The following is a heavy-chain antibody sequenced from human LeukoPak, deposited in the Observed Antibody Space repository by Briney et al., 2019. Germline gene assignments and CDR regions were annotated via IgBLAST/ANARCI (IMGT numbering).Heavy chain of an antibody. D-gene: IGHD6-13*01. Sequence: ASETLSLTCAVYGGSFGGYYWSWIRQPPGKGLEWIGEINQRRNTNYNASLKSRVTVSLDTSRTQFSLNLTSVTVADTAVYYCARLGGIAAAGTLGYWGQGTLVTVSS. CDR1: GGSFGGYY. V-gene: IGHV4-34*01. J-gene: IGHJ4*02. CDR2: INQRRNT. CDR3: ARLGGIAAAGTLGY.